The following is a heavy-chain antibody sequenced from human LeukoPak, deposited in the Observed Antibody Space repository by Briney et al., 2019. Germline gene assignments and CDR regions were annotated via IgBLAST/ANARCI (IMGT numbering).Heavy chain of an antibody. D-gene: IGHD4-17*01. J-gene: IGHJ4*02. CDR3: AKDADDYGDYGGGNFDY. Sequence: GRSLRLSCAASGFTFDDCAMHWVRQAPGKGLEWVSGISWNSGSIGYADSVKGRFTISRDNAKNSLYLQMNSLRAEDTALYYCAKDADDYGDYGGGNFDYWGQGTLVTVSS. V-gene: IGHV3-9*01. CDR1: GFTFDDCA. CDR2: ISWNSGSI.